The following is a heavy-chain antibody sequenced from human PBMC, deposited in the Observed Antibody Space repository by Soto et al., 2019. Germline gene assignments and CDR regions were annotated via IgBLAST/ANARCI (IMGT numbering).Heavy chain of an antibody. Sequence: GASVKVSCKASGYTFTSYGISWVRQAPGKGLEWMGGFDPEDGETIYAQKFQGRVTMTEDTSTDTAYMELSSLRSEDTAVYYCATDGIAAAGSADYWGQGTLVTVSS. CDR3: ATDGIAAAGSADY. V-gene: IGHV1-24*01. D-gene: IGHD6-13*01. CDR2: FDPEDGET. J-gene: IGHJ4*02. CDR1: GYTFTSYG.